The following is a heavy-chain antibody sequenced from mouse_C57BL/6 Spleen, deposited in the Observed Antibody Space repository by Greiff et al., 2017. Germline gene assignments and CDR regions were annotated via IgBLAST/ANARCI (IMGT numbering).Heavy chain of an antibody. V-gene: IGHV1-52*01. CDR3: ARRDDYYGSSPFDY. J-gene: IGHJ2*01. D-gene: IGHD1-1*01. CDR1: GYTFTSYW. CDR2: IDPSDRDT. Sequence: VQLQESGAELVRPGSSVKLSCKASGYTFTSYWMPWVKQRPIHGLEWIANIDPSDRDTHSTHTFKDQATFTVDKSSSTAYMQLRSLTSEDSAVYYCARRDDYYGSSPFDYGGQGTTLTVSS.